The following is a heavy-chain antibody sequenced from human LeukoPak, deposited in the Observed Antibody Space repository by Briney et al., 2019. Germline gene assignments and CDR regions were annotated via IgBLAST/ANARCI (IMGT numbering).Heavy chain of an antibody. CDR1: GFTLSNFW. CDR2: IKQDGSEK. Sequence: GGSLRLSCAASGFTLSNFWMSWVRQAPGKGLAWVANIKQDGSEKYYVDSVKGRFTISRDNSKNTLYLQMNSLRAEDTAVYYCAKDLRYNWFDPWGQGTLVTVSS. V-gene: IGHV3-7*03. J-gene: IGHJ5*02. CDR3: AKDLRYNWFDP.